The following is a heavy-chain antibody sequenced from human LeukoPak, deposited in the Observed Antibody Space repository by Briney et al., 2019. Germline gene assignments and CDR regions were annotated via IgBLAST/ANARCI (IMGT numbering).Heavy chain of an antibody. V-gene: IGHV3-30*14. CDR1: GFTFSSYV. CDR2: ISYDGSNE. CDR3: ALHINGDYESRFDP. J-gene: IGHJ5*02. Sequence: GGSLRLSCAASGFTFSSYVMHWVRQAPGKGLEWVAIISYDGSNEYYADSVKGRFTISRDNSKNTLNLQMNSLRAEDTAIYYCALHINGDYESRFDPWGQGTLVTVSS. D-gene: IGHD4-17*01.